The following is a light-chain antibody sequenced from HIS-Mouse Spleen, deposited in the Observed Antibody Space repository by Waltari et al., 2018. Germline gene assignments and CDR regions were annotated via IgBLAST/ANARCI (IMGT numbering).Light chain of an antibody. Sequence: SYELTQPPSVSVSPGQTARITCSGDALPKKYAYWYQQKSGQAPVLVICEDSKRPSGIPERFSGSSSGTMATLTISGAQVEDEADYYCYSTDSSGNHYVFGTGTKVTVL. CDR1: ALPKKY. V-gene: IGLV3-10*01. CDR2: EDS. J-gene: IGLJ1*01. CDR3: YSTDSSGNHYV.